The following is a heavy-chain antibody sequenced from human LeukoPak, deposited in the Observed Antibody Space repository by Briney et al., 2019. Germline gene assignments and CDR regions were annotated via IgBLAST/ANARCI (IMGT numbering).Heavy chain of an antibody. CDR2: TYYSGST. V-gene: IGHV4-59*12. J-gene: IGHJ5*02. CDR3: ARDRPNYYDSSGYLLLGGWFDP. Sequence: SETLSLTCTVSGGSISSYYWSWIRQPPGKGLEWIGYTYYSGSTNYNPSLKSRVTISVDTSKNQFSLKLSSVTAADTAVYYCARDRPNYYDSSGYLLLGGWFDPWGQGTLVTVSS. CDR1: GGSISSYY. D-gene: IGHD3-22*01.